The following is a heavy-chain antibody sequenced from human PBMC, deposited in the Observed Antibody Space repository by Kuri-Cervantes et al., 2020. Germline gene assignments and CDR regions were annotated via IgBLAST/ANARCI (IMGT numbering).Heavy chain of an antibody. V-gene: IGHV3-23*01. CDR1: GFTFSNYG. D-gene: IGHD3-3*01. CDR2: ISGSGGST. CDR3: ARDIFGTYYYGMDV. Sequence: GESLKISCAASGFTFSNYGMHWVRQAPGKGLEWVSAISGSGGSTYYADSVKGRFTISRDNSKNTLYLQMNSLRDEDTAVYYCARDIFGTYYYGMDVWGQGTTVTVSS. J-gene: IGHJ6*02.